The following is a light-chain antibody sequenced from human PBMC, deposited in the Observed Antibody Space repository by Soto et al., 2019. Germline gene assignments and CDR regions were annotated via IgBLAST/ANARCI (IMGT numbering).Light chain of an antibody. V-gene: IGKV3-11*01. Sequence: EIVLTQSPATLSLSPGERATLSCRASQSVSSYLAWYQQKPDQPPRLLIYDTSNRATGVPARLSGSGSGTDFTLTISSLEPEDFAVYYCQQSSNWPLTFGQGTKVDIK. CDR2: DTS. CDR3: QQSSNWPLT. J-gene: IGKJ1*01. CDR1: QSVSSY.